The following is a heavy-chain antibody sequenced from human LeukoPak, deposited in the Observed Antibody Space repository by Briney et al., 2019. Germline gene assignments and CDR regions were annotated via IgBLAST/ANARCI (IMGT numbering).Heavy chain of an antibody. J-gene: IGHJ5*02. Sequence: SGGSLRLSCAASGFTFSSYGMHWVRQAPGKRLEWVSVIWYDGSNKYYADSVKGRFTISRDNSKNTLYLQMNSLRAEDTAVYYCARAVYSSGWYNWFDPWGQGTLVTVSS. V-gene: IGHV3-33*01. D-gene: IGHD6-19*01. CDR1: GFTFSSYG. CDR2: IWYDGSNK. CDR3: ARAVYSSGWYNWFDP.